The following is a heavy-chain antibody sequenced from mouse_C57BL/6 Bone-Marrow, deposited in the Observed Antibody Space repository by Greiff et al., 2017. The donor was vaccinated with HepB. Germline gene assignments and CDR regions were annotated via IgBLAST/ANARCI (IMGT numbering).Heavy chain of an antibody. CDR2: IDPSDSYT. CDR1: GYTFTSYW. J-gene: IGHJ3*01. CDR3: ATGSNSLFAY. D-gene: IGHD2-5*01. V-gene: IGHV1-69*01. Sequence: QVHVKQPGAELVMPGASVKLSCKASGYTFTSYWMHWVKQRPGQGLEWIGEIDPSDSYTNYNQKFKGKSTLTVDKSSSTAYMQLSSLTSEDSAVYYCATGSNSLFAYWGQGTLVTVSA.